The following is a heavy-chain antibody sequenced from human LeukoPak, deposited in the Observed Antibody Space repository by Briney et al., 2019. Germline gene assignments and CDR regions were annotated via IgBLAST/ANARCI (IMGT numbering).Heavy chain of an antibody. CDR1: GFTFVSFA. J-gene: IGHJ6*03. V-gene: IGHV3-23*01. Sequence: GGSLRLSCEASGFTFVSFAMSWVRQAPGKGLEWLSGISASGHYIYNADSVKGRFTISRDNSKNTLYIEMNSLRAEDTAVYYCARDGSWGDYQFYFYMDVWGKGTTVTVSS. CDR3: ARDGSWGDYQFYFYMDV. CDR2: ISASGHYI. D-gene: IGHD2-2*01.